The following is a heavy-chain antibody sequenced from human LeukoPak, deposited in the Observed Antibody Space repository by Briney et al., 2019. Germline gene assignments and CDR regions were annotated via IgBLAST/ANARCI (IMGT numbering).Heavy chain of an antibody. D-gene: IGHD6-6*01. CDR1: GGSISSSSYY. CDR3: ARDSSSSVDY. CDR2: IYYSGST. J-gene: IGHJ4*02. V-gene: IGHV4-39*07. Sequence: PSETLSLTCTVSGGSISSSSYYWGWIRQPPGKGLEWIGSIYYSGSTYYNPSLKSRVTISVDTSKNQFSLKLSSVTAADTAVYYCARDSSSSVDYWGQGTLVTVSS.